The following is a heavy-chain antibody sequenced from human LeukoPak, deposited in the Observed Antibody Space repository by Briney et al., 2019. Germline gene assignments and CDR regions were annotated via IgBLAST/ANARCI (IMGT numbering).Heavy chain of an antibody. D-gene: IGHD4-17*01. J-gene: IGHJ4*02. CDR3: ARANGDYPDY. CDR2: INHSGST. Sequence: SETLSLTCAVYGGSFSGYYWSWIRQPPGKGLEWTGEINHSGSTNYNPSLKSRVTISVDKSKNQFSLKLSSVTAADTAVYYCARANGDYPDYWGQGRLVTVSS. V-gene: IGHV4-34*01. CDR1: GGSFSGYY.